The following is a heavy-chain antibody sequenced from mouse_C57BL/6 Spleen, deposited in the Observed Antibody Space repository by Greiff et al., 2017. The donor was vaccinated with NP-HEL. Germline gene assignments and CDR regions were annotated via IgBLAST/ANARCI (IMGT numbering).Heavy chain of an antibody. Sequence: VQLVESGPGLVAPSQSLSITCTVSGFSLTSYAISWVRQPPGKGLEWLGVIWTGGGTNYNSDLKSRLSISKENSKSQVFIKMNTLQTDDTATYYCARTYLYEDDDRGYWYLDVWGTGTTVTVSS. V-gene: IGHV2-9-1*01. CDR1: GFSLTSYA. CDR3: ARTYLYEDDDRGYWYLDV. J-gene: IGHJ1*03. CDR2: IWTGGGT. D-gene: IGHD2-4*01.